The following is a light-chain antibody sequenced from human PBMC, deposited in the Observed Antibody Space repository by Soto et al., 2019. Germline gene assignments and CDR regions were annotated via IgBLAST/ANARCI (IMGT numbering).Light chain of an antibody. V-gene: IGLV3-21*04. CDR3: QVWDRNSDLPV. CDR1: DIGSTS. J-gene: IGLJ3*02. Sequence: SYELTQPPSLSVAPGKTARITCGGPDIGSTSVHWYQQRPGQAPVLVIYYDSDRPSGIPERFSGSNSGNTATLTISRVEVGDGADYYGQVWDRNSDLPVFGGGNKLTVL. CDR2: YDS.